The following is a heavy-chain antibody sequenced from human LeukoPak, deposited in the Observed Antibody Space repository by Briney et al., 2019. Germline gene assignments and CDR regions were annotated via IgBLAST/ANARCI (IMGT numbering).Heavy chain of an antibody. CDR1: GFTFSSYE. J-gene: IGHJ4*02. CDR2: ISGSGVNT. CDR3: VKHSAPVLSAARPDY. V-gene: IGHV3-23*01. Sequence: GGSLRLSCAASGFTFSSYEMNWVRQAPGKGLEWVSVISGSGVNTYYADSVKGRFTISRDNSKNTVYLHMNSLRAEDTAVYYCVKHSAPVLSAARPDYWGQGTLVTVSS. D-gene: IGHD2-2*01.